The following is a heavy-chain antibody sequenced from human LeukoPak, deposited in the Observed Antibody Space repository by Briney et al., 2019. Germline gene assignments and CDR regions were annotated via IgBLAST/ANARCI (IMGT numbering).Heavy chain of an antibody. V-gene: IGHV1-2*02. D-gene: IGHD2-2*01. J-gene: IGHJ4*02. Sequence: ASVKVSCKASGYTFTGYYMHWVRQAPGQGLEWMGWINPNSGGTNYAQKFQGRVTMTRDTSISTAYMELSRLRSDDTAVYYCARDRTYCSSTSCYTEFDYWGQGTLVTVPS. CDR1: GYTFTGYY. CDR3: ARDRTYCSSTSCYTEFDY. CDR2: INPNSGGT.